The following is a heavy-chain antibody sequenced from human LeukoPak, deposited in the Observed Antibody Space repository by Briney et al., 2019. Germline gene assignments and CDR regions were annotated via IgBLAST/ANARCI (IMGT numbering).Heavy chain of an antibody. CDR2: ISGSGGST. V-gene: IGHV3-23*01. CDR3: AKGTNYYDTSGYHHFGH. Sequence: GGSLRLSCAASRFTFSSFPMSWVRQAPGKGLEWVSTISGSGGSTYYADSVKGRFTISRDNFKNTMYLQMNSLRAEDTAVYYCAKGTNYYDTSGYHHFGHWGQGTLVTVSS. D-gene: IGHD3-22*01. CDR1: RFTFSSFP. J-gene: IGHJ4*02.